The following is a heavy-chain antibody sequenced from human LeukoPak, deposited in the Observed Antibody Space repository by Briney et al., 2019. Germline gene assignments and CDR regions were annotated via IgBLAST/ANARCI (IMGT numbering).Heavy chain of an antibody. CDR1: GGSISSSSYY. CDR2: IYYSGST. CDR3: ARHDYDILTGYYRQMNWFDP. D-gene: IGHD3-9*01. V-gene: IGHV4-39*01. J-gene: IGHJ5*02. Sequence: PSETLSLTCTVSGGSISSSSYYWGWIRQPPGKGLEWIGSIYYSGSTYYNPSLKSRVTISVDTSKNQFSLKLSSVTAADTAVYYCARHDYDILTGYYRQMNWFDPWGQGTLVTVSS.